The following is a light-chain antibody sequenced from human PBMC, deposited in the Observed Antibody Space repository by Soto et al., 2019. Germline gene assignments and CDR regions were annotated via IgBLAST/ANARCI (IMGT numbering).Light chain of an antibody. J-gene: IGLJ2*01. CDR2: DVS. CDR1: SSDVGGYNY. Sequence: QSALTHPASVSGSPGQSITISCTGTSSDVGGYNYVSWYQQHPGRAPQLMIYDVSNRPSGVSNRFSGSRSCNTASLTISGLQAEAEADYYCSSYATSTTVLFGGGTKLNVL. CDR3: SSYATSTTVL. V-gene: IGLV2-14*03.